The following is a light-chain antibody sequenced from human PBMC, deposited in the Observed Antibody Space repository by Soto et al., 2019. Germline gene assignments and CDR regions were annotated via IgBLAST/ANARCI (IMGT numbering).Light chain of an antibody. Sequence: DIQMTQSPSTLSASVGDSVTITCRASQSISSWLAWYQQKPGKAPKLLIYKASSLESGVPSRFSGSGSGTEFTLTISSLQPDDFATYYCQQYNSYSPLTFGGGTKVESK. CDR1: QSISSW. J-gene: IGKJ4*01. CDR2: KAS. CDR3: QQYNSYSPLT. V-gene: IGKV1-5*03.